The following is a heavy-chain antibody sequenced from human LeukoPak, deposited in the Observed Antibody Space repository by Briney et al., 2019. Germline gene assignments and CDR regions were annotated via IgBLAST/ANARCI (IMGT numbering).Heavy chain of an antibody. CDR1: GYNFMSRW. CDR2: IYPDDSDT. CDR3: ARQASTGNSAGWFDP. J-gene: IGHJ5*02. Sequence: GESLKISCNGSGYNFMSRWIGWVRQMPGKGLEWVGSIYPDDSDTRYSPSFRGQVTISADKSIRTAYLQWNSLKASDTAIYYCARQASTGNSAGWFDPWGQGTLVTVSS. V-gene: IGHV5-51*01. D-gene: IGHD1-7*01.